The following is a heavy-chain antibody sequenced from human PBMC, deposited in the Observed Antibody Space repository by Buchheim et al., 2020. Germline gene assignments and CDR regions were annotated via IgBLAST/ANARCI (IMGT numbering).Heavy chain of an antibody. V-gene: IGHV4-39*01. D-gene: IGHD2-15*01. CDR2: IYYSGST. CDR3: ARHPDSVY. CDR1: GGSISSSSYY. J-gene: IGHJ4*02. Sequence: QLQLQESGPGLVKPSETLFLTRTVPGGSISSSSYYWGWIRQPPGKGLEWIGCIYYSGSTYYNPSLKSRVTISVDTSKNQFSLKLSSVTAAYTAVYYCARHPDSVYWGQGTL.